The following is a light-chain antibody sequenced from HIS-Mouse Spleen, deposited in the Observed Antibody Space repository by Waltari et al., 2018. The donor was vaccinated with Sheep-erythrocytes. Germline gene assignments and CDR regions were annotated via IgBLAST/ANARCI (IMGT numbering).Light chain of an antibody. CDR2: DVS. CDR1: SSDVGGYNY. J-gene: IGLJ1*01. CDR3: CSYAGSYNHV. Sequence: QSALTQPRSVSGSPGQSVTISCTGTSSDVGGYNYVSWYQQHPGKAPKLMIYDVSKRPSGVPDRFSGSKSGNTASLTISGLQAEDEADYYSCSYAGSYNHVLATGTKVTVL. V-gene: IGLV2-11*01.